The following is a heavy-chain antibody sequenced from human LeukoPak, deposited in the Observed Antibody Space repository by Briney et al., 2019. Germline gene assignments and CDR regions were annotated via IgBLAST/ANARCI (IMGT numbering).Heavy chain of an antibody. V-gene: IGHV3-48*03. Sequence: PGGSLRLSCAASGFTFSSYEMNWVRQAPGEGLEWVSYISSSGSTIYYADSVKGRFTISRDNAKNSLYLQMNSLRAEDTAVYYCASSTPLTSFDYWGQGTLVTVS. J-gene: IGHJ4*02. CDR2: ISSSGSTI. CDR1: GFTFSSYE. D-gene: IGHD3-10*01. CDR3: ASSTPLTSFDY.